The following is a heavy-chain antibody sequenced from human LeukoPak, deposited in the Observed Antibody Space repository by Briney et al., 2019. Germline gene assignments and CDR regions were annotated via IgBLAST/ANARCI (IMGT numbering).Heavy chain of an antibody. CDR1: GGSISGYY. D-gene: IGHD3-10*01. V-gene: IGHV4-59*01. CDR3: ARHHYASGTHTPYYFDF. CDR2: IYYSGST. Sequence: SETLSLTCTVSGGSISGYYWSWIRQPPGTGLEWIGYIYYSGSTNYNPPLKSRVTMSVDMSKSQFSLKLSSVTAADTALYYCARHHYASGTHTPYYFDFWGQGTLVTVSS. J-gene: IGHJ4*02.